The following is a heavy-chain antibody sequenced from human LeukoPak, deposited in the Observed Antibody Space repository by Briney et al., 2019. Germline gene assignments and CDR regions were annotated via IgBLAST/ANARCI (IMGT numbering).Heavy chain of an antibody. Sequence: GASLQISCTGSGSCSTSYWIGWGRPMRGKGLGWMGIISPGDSDTRYSPSFQGQVTISADKSISTAYLQWSSLKASDTAMYYFARPAARQLWGVGYAFDIWGQGTMVTVSS. CDR1: GSCSTSYW. D-gene: IGHD5-18*01. CDR2: ISPGDSDT. V-gene: IGHV5-51*01. J-gene: IGHJ3*02. CDR3: ARPAARQLWGVGYAFDI.